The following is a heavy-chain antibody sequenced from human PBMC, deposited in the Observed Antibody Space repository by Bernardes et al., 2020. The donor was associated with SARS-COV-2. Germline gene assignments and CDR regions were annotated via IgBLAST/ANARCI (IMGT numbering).Heavy chain of an antibody. V-gene: IGHV3-23*01. J-gene: IGHJ6*02. Sequence: GGSLRLSRAASGFTFSSYAMSWVRQAPGKGLEWVSAISGSGGSTYYADSVKGRFTISRDNSKNTRYLQMNSLRAEDTAVYYCAKGLLGWILGQGGYGMDVWGQGTTVTVSS. CDR2: ISGSGGST. CDR1: GFTFSSYA. D-gene: IGHD5-18*01. CDR3: AKGLLGWILGQGGYGMDV.